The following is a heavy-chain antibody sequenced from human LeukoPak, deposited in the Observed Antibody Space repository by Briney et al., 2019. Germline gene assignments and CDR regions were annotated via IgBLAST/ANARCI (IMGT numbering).Heavy chain of an antibody. CDR2: IQSKTYSEGT. CDR3: TASDHLYCSSSSCHFDY. Sequence: GGSLRLSCTPSGLSFGDYGMSWVRQAPGKGLEWVSFIQSKTYSEGTMYAASVRGRFTIPRDDSRSTAYLQMNSLKPEDTAVYYCTASDHLYCSSSSCHFDYWGQGTLVTVAS. CDR1: GLSFGDYG. V-gene: IGHV3-49*04. J-gene: IGHJ4*02. D-gene: IGHD2-2*01.